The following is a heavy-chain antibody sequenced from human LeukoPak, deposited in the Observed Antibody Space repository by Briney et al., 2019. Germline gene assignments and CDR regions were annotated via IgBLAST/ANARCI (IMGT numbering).Heavy chain of an antibody. CDR3: SSSGSRWDYFDY. V-gene: IGHV3-15*01. J-gene: IGHJ4*02. CDR1: GFTFANAW. D-gene: IGHD6-13*01. Sequence: PGGSLRLSCAVSGFTFANAWMTWVRQAPGKGLEWVGRIKRKNDGGATDYATPVKGRLTISRDDSINTLYLQMNSLKTEDTAVYYCSSSGSRWDYFDYWGQGALVTVSS. CDR2: IKRKNDGGAT.